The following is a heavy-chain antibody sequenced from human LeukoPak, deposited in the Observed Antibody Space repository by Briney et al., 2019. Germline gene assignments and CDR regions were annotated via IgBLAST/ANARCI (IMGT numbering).Heavy chain of an antibody. D-gene: IGHD1-26*01. CDR3: ARPKRGSYYLFDY. Sequence: SQTLSLTCTVSGGSISSGSYYWSWIRQPAGKGLEWIGRIYTSGSTNYNPSLKSRVTISVDTSKNQFSLKLSSVTAADTAVYYCARPKRGSYYLFDYWGQGTLVTVSS. V-gene: IGHV4-61*02. CDR2: IYTSGST. J-gene: IGHJ4*02. CDR1: GGSISSGSYY.